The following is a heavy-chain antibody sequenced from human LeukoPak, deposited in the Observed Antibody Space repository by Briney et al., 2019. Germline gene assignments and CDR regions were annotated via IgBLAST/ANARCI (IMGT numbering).Heavy chain of an antibody. CDR2: INDDGSFR. CDR1: GITFSGAW. CDR3: ARVSGPGMNEYYHL. Sequence: GGSLRLSCAASGITFSGAWMHWVRQAPGKGLVWVSRINDDGSFRRYANSVKGGFTISRDNAKNTLFLQMDSLRAEDTAVYYCARVSGPGMNEYYHLWGQGTLVTVSS. V-gene: IGHV3-74*01. D-gene: IGHD3-10*01. J-gene: IGHJ1*01.